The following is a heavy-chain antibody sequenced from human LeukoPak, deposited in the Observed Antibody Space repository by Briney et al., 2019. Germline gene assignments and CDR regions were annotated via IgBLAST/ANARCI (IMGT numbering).Heavy chain of an antibody. CDR3: ARLSVHWEDFGEFDS. CDR2: IYYTGST. Sequence: SETLSLTCTVSGGSIRSNYWSWIRQPPGKGLERIGYIYYTGSTNYNPSLTSRVTISVDTSKKQFSLKLRSVTAEDTAVYYCARLSVHWEDFGEFDSWGQGTLVTVSS. V-gene: IGHV4-59*01. D-gene: IGHD3-10*01. J-gene: IGHJ4*02. CDR1: GGSIRSNY.